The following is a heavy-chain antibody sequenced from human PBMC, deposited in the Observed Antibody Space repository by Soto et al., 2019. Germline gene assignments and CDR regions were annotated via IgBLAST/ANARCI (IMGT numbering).Heavy chain of an antibody. CDR2: ISSSSSTI. Sequence: GGSLRLSCEASGFTFSDHAMNWVRQAPGKGLEWVSAISSSSSTIYYADSVKGRFTISRDNAKNSLYLQMNSLRAEDTAVYYCARELPAATSHNWFDPWGQGTLVTVSS. V-gene: IGHV3-48*01. J-gene: IGHJ5*02. CDR3: ARELPAATSHNWFDP. D-gene: IGHD2-2*01. CDR1: GFTFSDHA.